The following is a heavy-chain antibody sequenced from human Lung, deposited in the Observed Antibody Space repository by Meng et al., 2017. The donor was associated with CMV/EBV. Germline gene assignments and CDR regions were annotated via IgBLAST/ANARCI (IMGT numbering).Heavy chain of an antibody. Sequence: QLQLEVSGPGLFKPAGTLSLSVGGSGCSISSNIRWTWVRQPPGKGLEWIGDIYDSGSTNYNPSLNSLNSISLDKSKNHFSLKVNSVTAADTAVYYCARGKQDAWELLAYWGQGALVTVSS. CDR2: IYDSGST. CDR1: GCSISSNIR. V-gene: IGHV4-4*02. CDR3: ARGKQDAWELLAY. D-gene: IGHD1-26*01. J-gene: IGHJ4*02.